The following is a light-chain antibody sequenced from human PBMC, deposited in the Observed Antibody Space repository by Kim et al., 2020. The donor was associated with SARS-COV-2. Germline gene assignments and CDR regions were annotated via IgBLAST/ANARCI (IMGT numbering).Light chain of an antibody. V-gene: IGLV1-40*01. Sequence: QSVLTQPPSASGAPGQRVTISCTGSSSNIGAGYDVHWYHQLPGTAPKFLIYSNNNRPSGVPDRFSTSKSGTSASLAITGLQAEDEADYFYQSFDRSLNTYVFGTGTKVTVL. J-gene: IGLJ1*01. CDR1: SSNIGAGYD. CDR2: SNN. CDR3: QSFDRSLNTYV.